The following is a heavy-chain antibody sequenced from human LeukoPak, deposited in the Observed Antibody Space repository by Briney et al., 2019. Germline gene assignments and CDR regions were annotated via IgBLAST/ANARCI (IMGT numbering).Heavy chain of an antibody. Sequence: GASVKVSCKASGYTFTSYDINWVRQATGQGLEWMGWMNPNSGNTGYAQKFQGRVTMTRNTSISTAYMELSSLRSEDTAVYYCARAPGLLWFGGTYYYYYGMDVWGQGTTVTVSS. CDR1: GYTFTSYD. CDR3: ARAPGLLWFGGTYYYYYGMDV. D-gene: IGHD3-10*01. V-gene: IGHV1-8*01. J-gene: IGHJ6*02. CDR2: MNPNSGNT.